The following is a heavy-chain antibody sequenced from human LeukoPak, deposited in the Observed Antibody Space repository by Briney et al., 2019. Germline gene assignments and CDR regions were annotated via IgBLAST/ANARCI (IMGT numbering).Heavy chain of an antibody. CDR2: IGIAGDT. CDR3: ARGSAESYYYDSSGYYDY. V-gene: IGHV3-13*01. D-gene: IGHD3-22*01. J-gene: IGHJ4*02. CDR1: GFTFSSYD. Sequence: GGSLRLSCAASGFTFSSYDMHWVRQATGKGLEWVSAIGIAGDTYYPGSVKGRFTISRENAQNSLYLQMNSLRAGDTAVYYCARGSAESYYYDSSGYYDYWGQGTLVTVSS.